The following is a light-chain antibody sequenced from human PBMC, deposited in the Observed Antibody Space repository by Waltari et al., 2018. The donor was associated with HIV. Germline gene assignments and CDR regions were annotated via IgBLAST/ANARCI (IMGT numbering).Light chain of an antibody. CDR2: DVS. CDR3: SSYTSSSTLEV. Sequence: QSALTQPASVSGSPGQSITISCTGTSSDVGGYNYVSWYQQPPGKAPRLMIYDVSNRPSGVSNRFPGSKSGNTASLTSSGLQAEDEADYYCSSYTSSSTLEVFGGGTKLTVL. CDR1: SSDVGGYNY. V-gene: IGLV2-14*03. J-gene: IGLJ3*02.